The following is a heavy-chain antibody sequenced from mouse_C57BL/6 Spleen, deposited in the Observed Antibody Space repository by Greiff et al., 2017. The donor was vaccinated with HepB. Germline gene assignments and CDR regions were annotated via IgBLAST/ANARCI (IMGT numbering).Heavy chain of an antibody. V-gene: IGHV1-59*01. Sequence: QVQLQQPGAELVRPGTSVKLSCKASGYTFTSYWMHWVKQRPGQGLEWIGVIDPSDSYTNYNQKFKGKATLTVDTSSSPAYMQLSSLTSEDSAVYYCARSGGTWYFDVWGTGTTVTVSS. CDR1: GYTFTSYW. CDR3: ARSGGTWYFDV. D-gene: IGHD4-1*01. CDR2: IDPSDSYT. J-gene: IGHJ1*03.